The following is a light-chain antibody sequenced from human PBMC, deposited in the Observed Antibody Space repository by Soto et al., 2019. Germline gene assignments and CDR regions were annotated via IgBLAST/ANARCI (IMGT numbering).Light chain of an antibody. CDR1: SSDIGGYNY. CDR3: LSYTSSSSL. V-gene: IGLV2-14*03. Sequence: QSALTQPASVSGSPGQSITISCTGTSSDIGGYNYVSWYQQHPGKAPKLMIYDVSNRPSGVSNRFSCSKSGNTASLTISGLQAEDEADYYCLSYTSSSSLFGGGTKLTVL. J-gene: IGLJ2*01. CDR2: DVS.